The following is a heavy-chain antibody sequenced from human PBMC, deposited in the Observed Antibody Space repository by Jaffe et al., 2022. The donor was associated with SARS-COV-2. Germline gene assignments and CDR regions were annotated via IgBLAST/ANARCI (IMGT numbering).Heavy chain of an antibody. CDR3: ARSPRTTNYYYYGMDV. CDR1: GGSISSGSYY. J-gene: IGHJ6*02. Sequence: QVQLQESGPGLVKPSQTLSLTCTVSGGSISSGSYYWSWIRQPAGKGLEWIGRIYTSGSTNYNPSLKSRVTISVDTSKNQFSLKLSSVTAADTAVYYCARSPRTTNYYYYGMDVWGQGTTVTVSS. V-gene: IGHV4-61*02. CDR2: IYTSGST. D-gene: IGHD1-1*01.